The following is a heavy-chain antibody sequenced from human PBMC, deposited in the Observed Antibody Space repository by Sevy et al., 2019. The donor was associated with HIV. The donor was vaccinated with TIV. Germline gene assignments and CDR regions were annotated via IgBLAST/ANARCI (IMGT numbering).Heavy chain of an antibody. CDR1: GFTFNKYA. CDR3: AKDLYVSPSNFDS. Sequence: GGSLRLSCAASGFTFNKYAWTWVRQAPGKGLEWVSAISGEDDSTYYADSAKGRFTISRDNSKNTLFLQMNGLRAEDTALYYCAKDLYVSPSNFDSWGQGTLVTVSS. J-gene: IGHJ4*02. V-gene: IGHV3-23*01. CDR2: ISGEDDST. D-gene: IGHD3-16*01.